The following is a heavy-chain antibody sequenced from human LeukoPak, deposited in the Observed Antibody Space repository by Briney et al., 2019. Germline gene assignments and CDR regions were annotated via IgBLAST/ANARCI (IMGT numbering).Heavy chain of an antibody. V-gene: IGHV4-39*01. D-gene: IGHD2-15*01. Sequence: PSETLSLTCAVSGGSISSNSYYWGWIRQPPGKGLEWIGSIYYSGSTYYNPSLKSRVTISVDTSKNQFSLKLSSVTAADTAVYYCARVRVGGSYSYYYYYMDVWGKGTTVTISS. J-gene: IGHJ6*03. CDR3: ARVRVGGSYSYYYYYMDV. CDR1: GGSISSNSYY. CDR2: IYYSGST.